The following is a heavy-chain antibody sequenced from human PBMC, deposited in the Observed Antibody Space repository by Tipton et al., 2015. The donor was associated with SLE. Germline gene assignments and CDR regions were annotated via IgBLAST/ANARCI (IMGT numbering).Heavy chain of an antibody. CDR1: GFTFSGYE. CDR2: INSIGNTI. D-gene: IGHD1-26*01. V-gene: IGHV3-48*03. Sequence: GSLRLSCAASGFTFSGYEMNWVRQAPGKGLEWVSYINSIGNTIYYADSVKGRFAISRDNAKNSLYLQMNSLRVEDTAVYYCATSGSYDQFDYWGQGTLVTVSS. J-gene: IGHJ4*02. CDR3: ATSGSYDQFDY.